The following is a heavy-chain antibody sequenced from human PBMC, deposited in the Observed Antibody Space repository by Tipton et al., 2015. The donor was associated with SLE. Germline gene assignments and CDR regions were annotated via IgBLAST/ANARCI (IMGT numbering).Heavy chain of an antibody. CDR2: INPGGGGT. V-gene: IGHV1-46*01. CDR1: GYTFTAYY. CDR3: AREAPNTCYFDS. D-gene: IGHD2-8*01. Sequence: QSGPEAKKPGASVKVSCKSSGYTFTAYYMHWVRQAPGQGLEWMGIINPGGGGTNYAQKFQGRVTMAMDTSTTAVYMELNSLRSDDTAVYYCAREAPNTCYFDSWGRGTLVTVSS. J-gene: IGHJ4*02.